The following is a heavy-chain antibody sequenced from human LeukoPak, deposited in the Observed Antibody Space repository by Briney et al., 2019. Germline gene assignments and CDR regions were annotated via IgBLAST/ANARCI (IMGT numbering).Heavy chain of an antibody. CDR1: GFTFIDYY. J-gene: IGHJ6*03. Sequence: GGSLRLSCAASGFTFIDYYMTWIRQAPGKGLEWVSHISSSSSYIYYADSVKGRFTISRDNAKNSLYLQMNSLRAEDTAVYYCARGPIAAAGTDDYYYYYYMDVWGKGTTVTVSS. CDR3: ARGPIAAAGTDDYYYYYYMDV. V-gene: IGHV3-11*06. CDR2: ISSSSSYI. D-gene: IGHD6-13*01.